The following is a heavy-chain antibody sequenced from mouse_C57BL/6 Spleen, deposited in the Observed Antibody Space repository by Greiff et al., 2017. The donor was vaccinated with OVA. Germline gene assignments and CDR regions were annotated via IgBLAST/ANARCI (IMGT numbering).Heavy chain of an antibody. CDR2: INPNNGGT. CDR1: GYTFTDYY. CDR3: ARDGVLYFDY. J-gene: IGHJ2*01. D-gene: IGHD2-12*01. Sequence: VQLQQSGPELVKPGASVKISCKASGYTFTDYYMNWVKQSHGKSLEWIGDINPNNGGTSYNQKFKGKATLTVDKSSSTAYMELRSLTSEDSAVYYCARDGVLYFDYWGQGTTLTVSS. V-gene: IGHV1-26*01.